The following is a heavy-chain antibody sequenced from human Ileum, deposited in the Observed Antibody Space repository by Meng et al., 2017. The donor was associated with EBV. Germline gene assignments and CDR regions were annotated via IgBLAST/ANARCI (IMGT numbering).Heavy chain of an antibody. CDR3: VRGPPVGVPGPGDY. Sequence: QVQVAESGAEGKKPGASVKISCKTSGYAFTNYILHWVRQAPGQRLEWMGWINTCIGYTKYSQNFQARVTITGDTSATTGYMELSSLRSEDTAVYYCVRGPPVGVPGPGDYWGQGTLVTVSS. D-gene: IGHD2-21*01. CDR1: GYAFTNYI. J-gene: IGHJ4*02. V-gene: IGHV1-3*04. CDR2: INTCIGYT.